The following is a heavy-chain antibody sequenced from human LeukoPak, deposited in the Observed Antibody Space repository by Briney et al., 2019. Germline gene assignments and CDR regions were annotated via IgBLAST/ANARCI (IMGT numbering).Heavy chain of an antibody. Sequence: PSETLSLTCTVSGGSIRSSYYYWSWIRQPPGKGLEWIGYIYYSGSTNYNPSLKSRVTISVDTSKNQFSLKLSSVTAADTAVYYCARVYCGGDCYPYYYYYYGMDVWGQGTTVTVSS. D-gene: IGHD2-21*02. CDR1: GGSIRSSYYY. CDR2: IYYSGST. J-gene: IGHJ6*02. V-gene: IGHV4-61*01. CDR3: ARVYCGGDCYPYYYYYYGMDV.